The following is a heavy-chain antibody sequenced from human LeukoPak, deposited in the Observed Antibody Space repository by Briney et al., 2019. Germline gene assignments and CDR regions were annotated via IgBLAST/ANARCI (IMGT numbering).Heavy chain of an antibody. D-gene: IGHD3-10*01. Sequence: GGSLRLSCAASGFTFSSYAMSWVRQAPGRGLEWVSAISGSGGSTYYADSVKGRFTISRDNSKNTLYLQMNSLRAEDTAVYYCAKEKFQRNSGSYNYWGQGTQVTVSS. CDR3: AKEKFQRNSGSYNY. CDR2: ISGSGGST. V-gene: IGHV3-23*01. CDR1: GFTFSSYA. J-gene: IGHJ4*02.